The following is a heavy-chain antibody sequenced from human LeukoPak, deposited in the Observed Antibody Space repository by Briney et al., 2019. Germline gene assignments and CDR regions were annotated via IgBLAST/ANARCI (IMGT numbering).Heavy chain of an antibody. Sequence: PSETLSLTCTVSGGSISSYYWTWIRQAAGKGPEWIGRIHTSGSTNHNPSLKSRVTMSVDTSNNQFSLKLSSVTAADTAVYYCARETEAPGGRSWDFWGQGTLVTVSS. J-gene: IGHJ4*02. CDR1: GGSISSYY. CDR3: ARETEAPGGRSWDF. D-gene: IGHD2-8*02. CDR2: IHTSGST. V-gene: IGHV4-4*07.